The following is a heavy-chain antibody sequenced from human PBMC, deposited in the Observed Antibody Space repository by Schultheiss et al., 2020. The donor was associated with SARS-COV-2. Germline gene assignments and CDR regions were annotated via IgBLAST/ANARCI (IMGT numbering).Heavy chain of an antibody. CDR2: IYPGDSDT. J-gene: IGHJ3*02. D-gene: IGHD7-27*01. CDR3: ARRESELGKAGDAFDI. V-gene: IGHV5-51*01. CDR1: GYSFTSYW. Sequence: GESLKISCKASGYSFTSYWIGWVRQMPGKGLEWMGIIYPGDSDTRYSPSFQGQVTISADKSISTAYLQWSSLKASDTAMYYCARRESELGKAGDAFDIWGQGTMVTVSS.